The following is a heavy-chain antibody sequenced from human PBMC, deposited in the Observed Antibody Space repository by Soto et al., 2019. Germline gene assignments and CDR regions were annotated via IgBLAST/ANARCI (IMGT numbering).Heavy chain of an antibody. Sequence: QVQLVQSGGGVVQPGRSLRLSCAASGFTFINYGMHWVRQAPGKGLEWVSVISFDGSDKYYADSVKGRFTISRDNSKNTLYLQLNSLRTEDTAVYYCAKDRGPYGSGSYNVWGQATTVTVSS. CDR3: AKDRGPYGSGSYNV. CDR1: GFTFINYG. V-gene: IGHV3-30*18. J-gene: IGHJ6*02. D-gene: IGHD3-10*01. CDR2: ISFDGSDK.